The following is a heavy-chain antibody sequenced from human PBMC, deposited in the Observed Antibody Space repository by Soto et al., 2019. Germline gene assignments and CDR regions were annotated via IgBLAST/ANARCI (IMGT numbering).Heavy chain of an antibody. V-gene: IGHV1-69*13. Sequence: SVKVSCKASGDTFGRFTINWVRQAPGQGLEWMGGIKPISDITNYAQRFQGRVTFTADASTSTVYLELSSLRSEDTAMYYCARDPSTINKLIGVWFDPWGQGTLVTV. CDR3: ARDPSTINKLIGVWFDP. J-gene: IGHJ5*02. CDR2: IKPISDIT. D-gene: IGHD4-4*01. CDR1: GDTFGRFT.